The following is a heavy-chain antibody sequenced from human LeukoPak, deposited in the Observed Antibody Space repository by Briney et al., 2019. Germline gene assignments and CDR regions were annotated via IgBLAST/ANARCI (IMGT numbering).Heavy chain of an antibody. CDR3: ARADSSGQGTDY. D-gene: IGHD6-19*01. CDR2: MNPNSGNT. Sequence: GASVNVSCKASGYTFTSYDINWVRQATGQGLEWMGWMNPNSGNTGYAQKFQGRVTMTRNTSISTAYMELSSLRSEDTAVYYCARADSSGQGTDYWGQGTLVTVSS. J-gene: IGHJ4*02. V-gene: IGHV1-8*01. CDR1: GYTFTSYD.